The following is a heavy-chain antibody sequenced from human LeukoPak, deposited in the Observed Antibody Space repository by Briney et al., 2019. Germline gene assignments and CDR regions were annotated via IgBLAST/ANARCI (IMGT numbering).Heavy chain of an antibody. CDR1: GFTFSSYG. CDR3: ARMSSSWDVQSHFDY. J-gene: IGHJ4*02. D-gene: IGHD6-13*01. CDR2: IWYDGSNK. V-gene: IGHV3-33*01. Sequence: GGSLRLSCAASGFTFSSYGMHWVRQAPGKGLEWVAVIWYDGSNKYYADSVKGRFTISRDNSKNTLYLQMNSLRAEDTAVYYCARMSSSWDVQSHFDYWGQGTLVTVSS.